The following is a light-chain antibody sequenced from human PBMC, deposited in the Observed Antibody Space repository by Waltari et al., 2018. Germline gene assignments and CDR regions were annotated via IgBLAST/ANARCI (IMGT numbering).Light chain of an antibody. CDR3: QQYNSYLWT. CDR2: KAS. V-gene: IGKV1-5*03. Sequence: DIQMTQSPSTLSASVGDRVTITCRARQSISSWLAWYQQKPGKAPNLLIYKASSLESGVPSRFSGGGSGTEFTLTSSSLQPDDFATYDCQQYNSYLWTFGQGTKVEIK. CDR1: QSISSW. J-gene: IGKJ1*01.